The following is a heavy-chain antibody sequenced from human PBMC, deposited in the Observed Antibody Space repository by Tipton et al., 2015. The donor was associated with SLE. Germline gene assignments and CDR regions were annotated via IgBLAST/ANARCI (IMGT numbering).Heavy chain of an antibody. CDR3: AREWGWDYDFWSGYFGWFDP. CDR1: GGSISSSSYY. J-gene: IGHJ5*02. D-gene: IGHD3-3*01. Sequence: GLVKPSETLSLTCTVSGGSISSSSYYWSWIRQPAGKGLEWIGRIYTSGSTNYNPSLKSRVTISVDTSKNQFSLKLSSVTAADTAVYYCAREWGWDYDFWSGYFGWFDPWGQGTLVTVSS. CDR2: IYTSGST. V-gene: IGHV4-61*02.